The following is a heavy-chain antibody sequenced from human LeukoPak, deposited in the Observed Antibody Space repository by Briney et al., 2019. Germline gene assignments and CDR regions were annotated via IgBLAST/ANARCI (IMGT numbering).Heavy chain of an antibody. CDR1: GGSISSYY. CDR2: IYYSGST. CDR3: ASTSGSYYYYGMDV. D-gene: IGHD1-26*01. Sequence: SETLSLTCTVSGGSISSYYWSWIRQPPGKGLEWIGYIYYSGSTNYNPSLKSRVTISVDTSKNQFSLKLSPVTAADTAVYYCASTSGSYYYYGMDVWGQGTTVTVSS. V-gene: IGHV4-59*08. J-gene: IGHJ6*02.